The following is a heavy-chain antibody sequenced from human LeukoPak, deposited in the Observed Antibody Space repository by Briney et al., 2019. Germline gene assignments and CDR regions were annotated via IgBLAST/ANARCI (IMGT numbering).Heavy chain of an antibody. J-gene: IGHJ4*02. CDR1: GFTFSTFA. CDR2: IFPSGGEI. V-gene: IGHV3-23*01. Sequence: GGSLRLSCAASGFTFSTFAMVWVRQPPGKGLEWVSSIFPSGGEIHYADSVRGRFTISRDNSKSTLSLQMNSLRAEDTAIYYCATYRQVLLPFESWGQGTLVTVSS. D-gene: IGHD2-8*02. CDR3: ATYRQVLLPFES.